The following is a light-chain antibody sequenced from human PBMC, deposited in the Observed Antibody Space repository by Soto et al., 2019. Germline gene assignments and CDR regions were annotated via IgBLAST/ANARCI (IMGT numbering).Light chain of an antibody. CDR1: SSDVGGYNY. CDR3: CSYTGIDTFG. V-gene: IGLV2-11*01. Sequence: QSALTQPRAVSGSPGQSVTISCTGTSSDVGGYNYVSWYQQYPGKAPKLMIYDVSKRPSGVPDRFSGSKSGNTASLTISGLQAEDEADYYCCSYTGIDTFGFGGGTKLTVL. J-gene: IGLJ3*02. CDR2: DVS.